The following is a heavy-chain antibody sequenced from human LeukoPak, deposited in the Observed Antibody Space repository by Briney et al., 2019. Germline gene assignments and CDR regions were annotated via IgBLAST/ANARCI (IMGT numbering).Heavy chain of an antibody. Sequence: GGSLRLSCAASGFTFSNYWMSWVRQAPGKGLEWVANIHQDGSEKYYVDSVKGRFTISRDNAKNSLFLQMNSLRAEDTAVYYCARTAVAGFHTFDYWGQGTLVTVSS. CDR1: GFTFSNYW. CDR2: IHQDGSEK. CDR3: ARTAVAGFHTFDY. D-gene: IGHD6-19*01. V-gene: IGHV3-7*01. J-gene: IGHJ4*02.